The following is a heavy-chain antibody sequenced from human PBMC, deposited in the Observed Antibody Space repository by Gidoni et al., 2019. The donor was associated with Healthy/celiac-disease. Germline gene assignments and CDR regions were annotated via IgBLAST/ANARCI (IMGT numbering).Heavy chain of an antibody. CDR1: GFPFSSYA. V-gene: IGHV3-23*01. Sequence: EVQLLESGGGLVQPGGSLRLSCAASGFPFSSYAMSWVRQAPGKGLGWVSVISGSGGSKYYADSVKGRFTISRDNSKNTLYLQMNSLRAEDTAVYYCAKGKAVAGPGYADYWGQGTLVTVSS. CDR2: ISGSGGSK. J-gene: IGHJ4*02. CDR3: AKGKAVAGPGYADY. D-gene: IGHD6-19*01.